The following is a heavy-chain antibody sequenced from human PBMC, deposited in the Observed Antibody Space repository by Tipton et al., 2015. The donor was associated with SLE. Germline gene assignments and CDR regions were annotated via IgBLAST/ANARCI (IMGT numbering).Heavy chain of an antibody. Sequence: TLSLTCAVYGGSFSGYYWSWIRQPPGKGLEWIGSFSYSGNTYFNPSLKSRVTISVDKSKNQFSLKLTSVTAADTAVYFCAREGFSYGPENYYYYYYMDVWGKGTAVTVSS. V-gene: IGHV4-34*01. CDR2: FSYSGNT. D-gene: IGHD5-18*01. CDR3: AREGFSYGPENYYYYYYMDV. CDR1: GGSFSGYY. J-gene: IGHJ6*03.